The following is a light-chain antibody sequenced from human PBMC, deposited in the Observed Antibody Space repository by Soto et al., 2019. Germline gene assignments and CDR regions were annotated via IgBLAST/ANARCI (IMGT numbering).Light chain of an antibody. CDR1: SGDVGGYDY. CDR2: AVD. J-gene: IGLJ2*01. Sequence: QSVLTQPASVSGSPGQSITISCTGTSGDVGGYDYVSWYQQHPGKAPKLIIYAVDTRPSGVSDRFSGSKSDNTASLTISGLQPEDEGDYYCSSYTRTSTHVVFGGGTKVTVL. CDR3: SSYTRTSTHVV. V-gene: IGLV2-14*01.